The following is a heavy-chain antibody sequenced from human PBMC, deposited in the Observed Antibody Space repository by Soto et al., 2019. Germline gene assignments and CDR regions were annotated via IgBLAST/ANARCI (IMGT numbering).Heavy chain of an antibody. CDR1: GYTFTSYY. Sequence: ASVKVCCKASGYTFTSYYMHWVRQAPGQGLEWMGIINPSGGSTSYAQKFQGRVTMTRDTSTSTVYMELSSLRSEDTAVYYCAREVGSYDYFDYCGQGTLVTVSS. V-gene: IGHV1-46*03. CDR3: AREVGSYDYFDY. D-gene: IGHD2-2*01. CDR2: INPSGGST. J-gene: IGHJ4*02.